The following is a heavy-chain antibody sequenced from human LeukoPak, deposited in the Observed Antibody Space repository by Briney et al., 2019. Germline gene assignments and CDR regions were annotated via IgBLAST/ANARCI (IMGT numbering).Heavy chain of an antibody. CDR1: GFTFSTYS. CDR2: ISSSSSYI. D-gene: IGHD6-19*01. V-gene: IGHV3-21*01. J-gene: IGHJ4*02. CDR3: ARVPKGMAGPFDY. Sequence: GGSLRLSCAASGFTFSTYSMNWVRQAPGKGLGWVSSISSSSSYIYYADSVKGRFTISRDNAKNSLYLQLNSLRAEDTAVYYCARVPKGMAGPFDYWGQGTLVTVSS.